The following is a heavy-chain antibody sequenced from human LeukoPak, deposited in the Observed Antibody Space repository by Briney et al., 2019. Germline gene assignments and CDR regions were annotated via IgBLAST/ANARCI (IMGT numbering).Heavy chain of an antibody. CDR3: ARGFPPRRSYDSSGYYSYYFDY. Sequence: ASVKVSCKASGYTFTSYGISWVRQAPGQGLEWMGWISAYNGHTKYAQKFQGRVTMTTDTSTSTAYMELRSLRSDDTAVYYCARGFPPRRSYDSSGYYSYYFDYWGQGTLVTVSS. J-gene: IGHJ4*02. CDR1: GYTFTSYG. CDR2: ISAYNGHT. D-gene: IGHD3-22*01. V-gene: IGHV1-18*01.